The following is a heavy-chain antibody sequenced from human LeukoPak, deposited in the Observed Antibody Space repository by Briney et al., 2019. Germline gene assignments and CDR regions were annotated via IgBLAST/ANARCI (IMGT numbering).Heavy chain of an antibody. Sequence: SDTLSLTCTVSGGSISSSSYYWGWIRQPPGKGLEWIGSIYYSGSTYYNPSLKSRVTISVDTSKNQFSLKLSSVTAADTAVYYCARAVAPDYSYYMDVWGRGTTVTVSS. CDR2: IYYSGST. CDR1: GGSISSSSYY. CDR3: ARAVAPDYSYYMDV. V-gene: IGHV4-39*01. J-gene: IGHJ6*03. D-gene: IGHD5-12*01.